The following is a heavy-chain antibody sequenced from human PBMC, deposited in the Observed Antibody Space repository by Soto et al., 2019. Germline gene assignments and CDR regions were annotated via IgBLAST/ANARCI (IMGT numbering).Heavy chain of an antibody. CDR3: ARERGLQTSGYYLWYFDY. D-gene: IGHD5-12*01. J-gene: IGHJ4*02. CDR2: ISGSGGST. V-gene: IGHV3-23*01. CDR1: GFTFSSYA. Sequence: PGGSLRLSCAASGFTFSSYAMSWVRQAPGKGLEWVSAISGSGGSTYYADSVKGRFTISRDNSKNSLYLQMNSLRAEDTAVYYCARERGLQTSGYYLWYFDYWGQGTLVTVSS.